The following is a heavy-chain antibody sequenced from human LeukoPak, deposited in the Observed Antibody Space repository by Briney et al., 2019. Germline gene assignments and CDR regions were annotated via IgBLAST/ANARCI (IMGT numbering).Heavy chain of an antibody. V-gene: IGHV4-39*07. D-gene: IGHD3-22*01. J-gene: IGHJ4*02. CDR2: IYYSGTT. CDR3: ARVTGYMIEDYFDY. CDR1: GGLISISTYY. Sequence: SETLSLTCTVSGGLISISTYYWGWIRQPPGKGLEWIGSIYYSGTTHYNPSLKSRVTISVETSKNQFSLKLSSVTAADTAVYYCARVTGYMIEDYFDYWGQGTLVTVSS.